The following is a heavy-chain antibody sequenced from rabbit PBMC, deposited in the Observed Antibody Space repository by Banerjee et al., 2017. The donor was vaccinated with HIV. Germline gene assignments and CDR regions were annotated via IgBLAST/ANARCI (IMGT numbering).Heavy chain of an antibody. CDR2: THAGSSGTT. D-gene: IGHD6-1*01. J-gene: IGHJ4*01. V-gene: IGHV1S40*01. CDR1: GFSFSSNYF. CDR3: ARDAYVGGYGDGYATEAFNL. Sequence: QSLEESGGDLVKPGASLTLTCIASGFSFSSNYFMCWVRQAPGKGLEWIACTHAGSSGTTYYASWAKGRFTISKTSSTTVTLQMTSLTAADTATYFCARDAYVGGYGDGYATEAFNLWGPGTLVTVS.